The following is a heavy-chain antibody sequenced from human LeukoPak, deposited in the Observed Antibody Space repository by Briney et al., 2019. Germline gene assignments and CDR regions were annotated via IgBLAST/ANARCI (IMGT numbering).Heavy chain of an antibody. V-gene: IGHV4-34*01. CDR1: GGSFSGYY. Sequence: PSETLSLTCAVYGGSFSGYYWSWIRQPPGKGLEWIGEINHSGSTNYNPSLKSRVTISVDTSKNQFSLKLSSVTAADTAVYYCASEPYSSSGGNWFDPWGQGTLVTVSS. J-gene: IGHJ5*02. CDR3: ASEPYSSSGGNWFDP. CDR2: INHSGST. D-gene: IGHD6-13*01.